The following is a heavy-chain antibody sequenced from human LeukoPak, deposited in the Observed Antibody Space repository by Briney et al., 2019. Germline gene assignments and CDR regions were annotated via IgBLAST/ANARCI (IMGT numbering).Heavy chain of an antibody. CDR3: ARESSKGFDFWSGYPSYYYYMDV. CDR2: ISSSSSYI. D-gene: IGHD3-3*01. V-gene: IGHV3-21*01. Sequence: GGSLRLSCAASGFTFSSYSMNWVRQAPGKGLEWVSSISSSSSYIYYADSVKGRFTISRDNAKNSLYLQMNSLRAEDTAVYYCARESSKGFDFWSGYPSYYYYMDVWGKGTTVTVSS. J-gene: IGHJ6*03. CDR1: GFTFSSYS.